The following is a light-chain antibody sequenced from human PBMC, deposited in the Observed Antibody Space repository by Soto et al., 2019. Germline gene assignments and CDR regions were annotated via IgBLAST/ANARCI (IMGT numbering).Light chain of an antibody. Sequence: DIVMTQSPLSLPVTPGEPASISCRSSQSLLNSNGYNYLDWYLQKPGQSLQLLIYLGSNRASGVPDRFSGSGSGTGFTLKISRVEAEDVGVYHCMQALTAPPTFGQGTKVEIK. CDR1: QSLLNSNGYNY. CDR3: MQALTAPPT. V-gene: IGKV2-28*01. CDR2: LGS. J-gene: IGKJ1*01.